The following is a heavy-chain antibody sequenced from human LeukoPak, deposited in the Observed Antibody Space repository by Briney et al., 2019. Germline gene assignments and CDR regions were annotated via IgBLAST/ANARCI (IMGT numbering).Heavy chain of an antibody. D-gene: IGHD1-26*01. V-gene: IGHV4-34*01. CDR3: ARGRSLRSGASGY. J-gene: IGHJ4*02. CDR2: INHSGST. CDR1: GGSFSGYY. Sequence: SETLSLTCAVYGGSFSGYYWSWIRQPPGKGLEWIGEINHSGSTNYNPSLKSRVTISVDTSKNQFSLKLSSVTAADTAVYYCARGRSLRSGASGYWGQGALVTASS.